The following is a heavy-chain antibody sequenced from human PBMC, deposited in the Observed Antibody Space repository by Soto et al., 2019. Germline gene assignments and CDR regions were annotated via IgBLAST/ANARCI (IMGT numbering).Heavy chain of an antibody. CDR2: IRSKANSYAT. V-gene: IGHV3-73*01. CDR3: SRHREDHGMDV. Sequence: GGSLRLSCAASGSTFSGSAIHWVRQASGKGLEWVGRIRSKANSYATGYAASVKGRFTFSRDDSKNTVYLQMNSLKTDDTAVYYCSRHREDHGMDVWGKGTMVTVSS. J-gene: IGHJ6*03. D-gene: IGHD3-10*01. CDR1: GSTFSGSA.